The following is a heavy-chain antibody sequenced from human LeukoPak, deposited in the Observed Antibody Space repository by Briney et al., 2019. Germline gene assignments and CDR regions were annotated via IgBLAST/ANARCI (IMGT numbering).Heavy chain of an antibody. Sequence: PGTSLRLSCAASGFIFSSYGMHWVRQAPGKGLEWVAVIWYDGSKKYIADSVKGRFTISRDNPKNTLYLQINSLRGEDTAVYSCAKEGDKGALDMWGQGTTVIVSS. CDR3: AKEGDKGALDM. J-gene: IGHJ3*02. CDR1: GFIFSSYG. V-gene: IGHV3-33*06. D-gene: IGHD3-16*01. CDR2: IWYDGSKK.